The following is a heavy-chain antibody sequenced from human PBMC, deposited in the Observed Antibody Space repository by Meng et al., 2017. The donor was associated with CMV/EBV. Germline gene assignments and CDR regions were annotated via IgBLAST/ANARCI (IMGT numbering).Heavy chain of an antibody. CDR3: ARDDCSGGSCYGY. CDR2: IYHGGST. D-gene: IGHD2-15*01. J-gene: IGHJ4*02. CDR1: GYSISSGYY. V-gene: IGHV4-38-2*02. Sequence: ESLKISCTVSGYSISSGYYWGWIRQPPGKGLEWIGSIYHGGSTYYNPSLKSRVTISVDTSKNQFSLKLSSVTAADTAVYYCARDDCSGGSCYGYWGQGTLVTVSS.